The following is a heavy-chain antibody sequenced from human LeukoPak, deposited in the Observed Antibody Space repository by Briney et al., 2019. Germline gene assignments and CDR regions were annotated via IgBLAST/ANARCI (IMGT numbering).Heavy chain of an antibody. CDR2: IYHSGST. V-gene: IGHV4-39*07. CDR3: AKDRKVYYDFWSGYGTFDY. CDR1: GGSISSSSYY. Sequence: SETLSLTCTVSGGSISSSSYYWGWIRQPPGKGLEWIGSIYHSGSTYYNPSLKSRVTISVHTSKNQFSLKLSSVTAADTAVYYCAKDRKVYYDFWSGYGTFDYWGQGTLVTVSS. D-gene: IGHD3-3*01. J-gene: IGHJ4*02.